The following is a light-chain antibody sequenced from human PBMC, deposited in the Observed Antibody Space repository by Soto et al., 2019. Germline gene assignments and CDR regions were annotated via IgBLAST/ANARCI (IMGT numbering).Light chain of an antibody. CDR1: QSFRGL. CDR3: QQRHMWPIS. V-gene: IGKV3-11*01. CDR2: DAY. Sequence: EVVLTQSPVTLSLSPGERATLSCRASQSFRGLLAWYQQKPGQAPRLLIYDAYSRATGIPPRFSGSGSGAAFTLTIRSLEPEDSAVYYCQQRHMWPISFGQGTRLEIK. J-gene: IGKJ5*01.